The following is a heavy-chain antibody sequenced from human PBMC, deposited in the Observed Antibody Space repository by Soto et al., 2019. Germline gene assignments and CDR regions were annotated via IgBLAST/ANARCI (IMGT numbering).Heavy chain of an antibody. J-gene: IGHJ6*02. CDR1: GFTFTSSA. CDR2: IVVGSGNT. Sequence: ASVKVSCKASGFTFTSSAVQWVRQARGQRLEWIGRIVVGSGNTNYAQKFQERVTITRDMSTSTAYMELSSLRSEDTAVYYCAAETAVVAANYYYGMDVWGQGTTVTVSS. CDR3: AAETAVVAANYYYGMDV. V-gene: IGHV1-58*01. D-gene: IGHD2-15*01.